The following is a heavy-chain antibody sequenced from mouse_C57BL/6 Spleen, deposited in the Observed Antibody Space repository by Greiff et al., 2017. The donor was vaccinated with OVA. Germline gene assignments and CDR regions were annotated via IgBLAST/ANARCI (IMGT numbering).Heavy chain of an antibody. Sequence: QVQLQQSGPGLVQPSQSLSITCTVSGFSLTSYGVHWVRQSPGKGLEWLGVIWRGGSTDYNAAFMSRLSITKDNSKSQVFFKMNSLQADDTAIYYCAKEFITTVVAQYYYAMDYWGQGTSVTVSS. CDR1: GFSLTSYG. V-gene: IGHV2-5*01. J-gene: IGHJ4*01. D-gene: IGHD1-1*01. CDR2: IWRGGST. CDR3: AKEFITTVVAQYYYAMDY.